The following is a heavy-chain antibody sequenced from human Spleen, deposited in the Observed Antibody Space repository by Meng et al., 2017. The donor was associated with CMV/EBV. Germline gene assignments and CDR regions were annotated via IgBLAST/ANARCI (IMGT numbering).Heavy chain of an antibody. CDR3: ARGGDGYRSRLFHFDY. CDR1: GGSFSGYS. V-gene: IGHV4-34*01. D-gene: IGHD5-24*01. CDR2: INHSGST. J-gene: IGHJ4*02. Sequence: QGPLPELGGGLLEPSETLSLTLAVYGGSFSGYSWSWIRQPPGKGLEWIGEINHSGSTNYNPSLKSRVTISVDTSKNQFSLKLSSVTAADTAVYYCARGGDGYRSRLFHFDYWGQGTLVTVSS.